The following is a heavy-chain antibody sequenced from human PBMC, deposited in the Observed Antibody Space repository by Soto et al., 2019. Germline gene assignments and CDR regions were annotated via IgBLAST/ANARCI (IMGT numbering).Heavy chain of an antibody. J-gene: IGHJ5*02. CDR1: GFSFRSYG. V-gene: IGHV3-30*18. Sequence: QVNLVESGGGVVQPGESLRLSCEASGFSFRSYGLHWVRQAPGKGLEWVGLISYDGSNKFYADSVRGRFTISRDNSNNTLYLQMTSLRVEDTAVYYCAKDLFSGGSYPNWFDPWGHGTLVTVSS. D-gene: IGHD1-26*01. CDR3: AKDLFSGGSYPNWFDP. CDR2: ISYDGSNK.